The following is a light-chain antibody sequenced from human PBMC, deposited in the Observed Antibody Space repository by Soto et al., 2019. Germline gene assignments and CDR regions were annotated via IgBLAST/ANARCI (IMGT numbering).Light chain of an antibody. CDR1: PSVSSSY. CDR2: GAS. J-gene: IGKJ2*02. CDR3: EQYGSSPRT. Sequence: EIVLTQSPGTLSLSPGERATLSCRASPSVSSSYLAWYQQKSGQAPRLLIYGASSRATRIPDRFRGSGSGPNFTLTISILEPEDFAVYYCEQYGSSPRTCRRGYMLEIK. V-gene: IGKV3-20*01.